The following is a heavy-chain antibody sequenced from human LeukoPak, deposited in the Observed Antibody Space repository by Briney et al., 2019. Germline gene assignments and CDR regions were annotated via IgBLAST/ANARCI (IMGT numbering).Heavy chain of an antibody. Sequence: PSETLSLTCTVSGGSISSSSYYWGWIRQPPGKGLEWIGSIYYSGSTYYNPSLKSRVTISVDTSKNQFSLKLSSVTAADTAVYYCSTYCSSTSCQHYFDYWGQGTLVTVSS. J-gene: IGHJ4*02. CDR3: STYCSSTSCQHYFDY. CDR2: IYYSGST. CDR1: GGSISSSSYY. D-gene: IGHD2-2*01. V-gene: IGHV4-39*01.